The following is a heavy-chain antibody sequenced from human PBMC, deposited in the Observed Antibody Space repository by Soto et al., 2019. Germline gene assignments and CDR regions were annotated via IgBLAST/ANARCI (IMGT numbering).Heavy chain of an antibody. CDR1: GGSISSYY. J-gene: IGHJ4*02. CDR2: IYYSGRT. Sequence: QVQLQESGPGLVKPSETLSLTCTVSGGSISSYYWCWIRQPPGKGLEWIGYIYYSGRTNYNPSLKTRVTISVDTSKNQFSLKLSSVTAADTDVYYCARRWGAAFDYWGQGTLVTVSS. CDR3: ARRWGAAFDY. V-gene: IGHV4-59*08. D-gene: IGHD1-26*01.